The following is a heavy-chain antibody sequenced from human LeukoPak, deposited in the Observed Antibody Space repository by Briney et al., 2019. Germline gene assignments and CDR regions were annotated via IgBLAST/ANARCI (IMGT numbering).Heavy chain of an antibody. CDR2: ISYDGSNK. CDR1: GFTFSSYG. D-gene: IGHD2-2*01. V-gene: IGHV3-30*03. CDR3: AVDYLGYCSSTSCYLFSDAFDI. Sequence: PGGSLRLSCAASGFTFSSYGMHWVRQAPGKGLEWVAVISYDGSNKYYADSVKGRFTISRDSSKSTLYLQMNSLRAEDTAVYYCAVDYLGYCSSTSCYLFSDAFDIWGQGTMVTVSS. J-gene: IGHJ3*02.